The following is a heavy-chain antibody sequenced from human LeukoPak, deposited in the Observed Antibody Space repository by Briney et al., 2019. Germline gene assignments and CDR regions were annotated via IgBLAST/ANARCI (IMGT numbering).Heavy chain of an antibody. CDR3: ASQYYYDSSGYYNYLDY. CDR1: GGSISSSSYY. D-gene: IGHD3-22*01. CDR2: IYYSGST. J-gene: IGHJ4*02. Sequence: NSSETLSLTCTVSGGSISSSSYYWGWIRQPLGKGLEWIGSIYYSGSTYYNPSLKSRVTISVDTSKNQFSLKLSSVTAADTAVYYCASQYYYDSSGYYNYLDYWGQGTLVTVSS. V-gene: IGHV4-39*01.